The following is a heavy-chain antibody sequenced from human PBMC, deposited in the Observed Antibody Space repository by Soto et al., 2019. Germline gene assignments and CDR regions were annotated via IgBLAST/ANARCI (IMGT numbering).Heavy chain of an antibody. Sequence: QMQLVQSGAEVKKPGSSVKVSCKASGGTLSSFINYPINWVRQAPGQGLEWTRGIVPNVGTVNYAQKFQGRVTITADKSTGTAYMEVSSLRSEDTALYYCARRDTSGFLRYFDNWGQGTLVTVSS. CDR1: GGTLSSFINYP. CDR3: ARRDTSGFLRYFDN. J-gene: IGHJ4*02. D-gene: IGHD3-3*01. V-gene: IGHV1-69*06. CDR2: IVPNVGTV.